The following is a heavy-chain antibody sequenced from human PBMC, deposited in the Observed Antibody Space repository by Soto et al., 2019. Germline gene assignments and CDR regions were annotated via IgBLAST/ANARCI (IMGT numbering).Heavy chain of an antibody. Sequence: EVQLLESGGGLVQPGGSLRLSCTASAFIFTNYAMTWVRHAPRKGLEWVSATSGGGGNTYYADSVKGRVTISRDNSKNTLYVQMNSLRVDDTAVYYCAASSSGGFSDYWGQGTLVTVSP. V-gene: IGHV3-23*01. J-gene: IGHJ4*02. CDR1: AFIFTNYA. CDR3: AASSSGGFSDY. D-gene: IGHD3-16*01. CDR2: TSGGGGNT.